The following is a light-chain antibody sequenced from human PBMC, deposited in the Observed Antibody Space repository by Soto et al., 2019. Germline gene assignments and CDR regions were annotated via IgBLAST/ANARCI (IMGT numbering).Light chain of an antibody. J-gene: IGKJ1*01. CDR3: QQYNDWLWT. CDR1: QTVINK. CDR2: DAS. V-gene: IGKV3-15*01. Sequence: EIVVTQSPATLSVSPGERATLSCRASQTVINKLAWFQQEPGQAPRLLIYDASTRATGIPARFSGSGSGTEFTLTISSLQSEDFAVYYCQQYNDWLWTFGQGTKVDI.